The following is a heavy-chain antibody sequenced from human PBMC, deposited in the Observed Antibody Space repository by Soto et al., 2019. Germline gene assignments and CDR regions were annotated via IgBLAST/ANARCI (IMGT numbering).Heavy chain of an antibody. Sequence: GGSLRLSCAASGFDFSVYAMRWVRQAPGKGLEWVSVISGGGTSIYYAASVKGRFSIARDKSSNTLFLHMNSLTDENPVLYCGAEQRYSLANYFDHWGQGTQVTVSS. J-gene: IGHJ4*02. D-gene: IGHD5-12*01. CDR1: GFDFSVYA. CDR3: AEQRYSLANYFDH. CDR2: ISGGGTSI. V-gene: IGHV3-23*01.